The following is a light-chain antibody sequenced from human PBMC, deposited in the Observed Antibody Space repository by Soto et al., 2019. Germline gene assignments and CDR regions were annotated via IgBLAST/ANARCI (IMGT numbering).Light chain of an antibody. CDR3: SSYTTSSTPL. CDR1: SSDVGGYNY. Sequence: QSVLTQPASVSGTPGQSITISCTGTSSDVGGYNYVSWYQQHPGKAPKLMIYDVTSRPSGVSNRFSGSKSGNTASLTISGLQAEDEADNYCSSYTTSSTPLFGGGTKLTVL. J-gene: IGLJ2*01. CDR2: DVT. V-gene: IGLV2-14*01.